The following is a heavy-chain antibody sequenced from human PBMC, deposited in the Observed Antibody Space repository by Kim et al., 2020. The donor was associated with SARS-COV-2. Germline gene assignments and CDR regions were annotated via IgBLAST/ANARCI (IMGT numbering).Heavy chain of an antibody. CDR1: GCTFSSYS. Sequence: GGSLRLSCAASGCTFSSYSRNWVRQAQGKGLEWVSFISSSSSTIYYADAVKGRFTISRDNAKNSLYMQMNSLREEDTDVYYCARDRNPAYYYDSSDYSDDFDIWGQGTMVTVSS. CDR2: ISSSSSTI. CDR3: ARDRNPAYYYDSSDYSDDFDI. J-gene: IGHJ3*02. V-gene: IGHV3-48*02. D-gene: IGHD3-22*01.